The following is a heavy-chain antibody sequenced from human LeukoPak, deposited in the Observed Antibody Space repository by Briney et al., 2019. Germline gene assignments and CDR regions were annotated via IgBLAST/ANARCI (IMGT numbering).Heavy chain of an antibody. CDR3: ARGGIVVAVYFDF. CDR1: GYSISNDYY. V-gene: IGHV4-38-2*01. Sequence: PSETLSLTCDVSGYSISNDYYWGWLRPPPGKLLEGIGSVYHTGSPYYNPSLKRRVTISVDTSKNQLSLKVRSLTAADTAVYYCARGGIVVAVYFDFWGRGTLVTVSS. J-gene: IGHJ4*02. D-gene: IGHD2-21*01. CDR2: VYHTGSP.